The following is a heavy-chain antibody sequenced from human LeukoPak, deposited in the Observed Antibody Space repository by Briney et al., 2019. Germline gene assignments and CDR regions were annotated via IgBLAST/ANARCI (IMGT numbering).Heavy chain of an antibody. CDR3: ARAYYYGSGSYSYYFDY. CDR2: INPNSGGT. CDR1: GYTFIGYY. Sequence: ASVKVSCKASGYTFIGYYMHWVRQAPGQGLEWMGRINPNSGGTNYVQKFQGRVIMTRDTSISAAYMELSRLRSDDTAVYYCARAYYYGSGSYSYYFDYWGQGTLVTVSS. J-gene: IGHJ4*02. D-gene: IGHD3-10*01. V-gene: IGHV1-2*06.